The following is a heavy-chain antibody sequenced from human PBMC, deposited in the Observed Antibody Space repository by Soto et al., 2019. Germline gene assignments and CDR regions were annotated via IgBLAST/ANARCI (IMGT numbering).Heavy chain of an antibody. D-gene: IGHD3-3*01. CDR3: ARRFITIFGVFTQGDYSYYMDV. V-gene: IGHV1-8*01. CDR1: GYTFTSYD. Sequence: ASVKVSCKASGYTFTSYDINWVRQATGQGLEWMGWMNPNSGNTGYAQNFQGRFTMTSNTSISTPYLDLSSLRSEDTAVYYCARRFITIFGVFTQGDYSYYMDVWGKGTRVTVSS. J-gene: IGHJ6*03. CDR2: MNPNSGNT.